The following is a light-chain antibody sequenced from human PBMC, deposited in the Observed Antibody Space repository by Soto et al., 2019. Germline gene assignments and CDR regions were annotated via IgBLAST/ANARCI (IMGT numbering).Light chain of an antibody. CDR1: QSISRN. V-gene: IGKV1-39*01. CDR2: AAS. CDR3: QQTSTTLPT. Sequence: DIHMPQSPSSLSASVGDRVPITCRASQSISRNLNWYQQKPGKAPKFLIYAASTLHTGVPSRFSGSGSGTDFTLTISSLQPEEFATYYCQQTSTTLPTVGQGTRLEI. J-gene: IGKJ5*01.